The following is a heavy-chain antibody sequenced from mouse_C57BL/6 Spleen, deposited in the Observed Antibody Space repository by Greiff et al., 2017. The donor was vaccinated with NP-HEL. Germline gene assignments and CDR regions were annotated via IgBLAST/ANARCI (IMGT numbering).Heavy chain of an antibody. V-gene: IGHV1-61*01. CDR3: ARGGYSKGAMDY. D-gene: IGHD2-5*01. J-gene: IGHJ4*01. CDR2: IYPSDSET. CDR1: GYTFTSYW. Sequence: QVQLQQPGAELVRPGSSVKLSCKASGYTFTSYWMDWVKQRPGQGLEWIGNIYPSDSETHYNQKFKDKATLTVDKSSSTAYMQLSSLTSEDSAVYYCARGGYSKGAMDYWGQGTSVTVSS.